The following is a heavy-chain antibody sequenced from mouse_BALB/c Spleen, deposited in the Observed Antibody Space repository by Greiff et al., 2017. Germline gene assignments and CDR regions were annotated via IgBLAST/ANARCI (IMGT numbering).Heavy chain of an antibody. CDR2: ILPGSGST. Sequence: QVQLQQSGAELMKPGASVKISCKATGYTFSSYWIEWVKQRPGHGLEWIGEILPGSGSTNYNEKFKGKATFTADTSSNTAYMQLSSLTSEDSAVYYCARWEGYGYRWYFDYWGQGTTLTVSS. CDR3: ARWEGYGYRWYFDY. CDR1: GYTFSSYW. J-gene: IGHJ2*01. V-gene: IGHV1-9*01. D-gene: IGHD2-14*01.